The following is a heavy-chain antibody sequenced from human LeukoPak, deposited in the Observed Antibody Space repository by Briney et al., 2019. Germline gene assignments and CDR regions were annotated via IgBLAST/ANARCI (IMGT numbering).Heavy chain of an antibody. Sequence: SETLSLTCTVSGGSISSYYWSWIRQPPGEGLGWIGYIYYSGSTNYNPSLKSRVTISVDTSKNQFSLKLSSVTAADTAVYYCARLPWDSSGYYFDYWGQGTLVTVSS. CDR1: GGSISSYY. D-gene: IGHD3-22*01. J-gene: IGHJ4*02. V-gene: IGHV4-59*08. CDR2: IYYSGST. CDR3: ARLPWDSSGYYFDY.